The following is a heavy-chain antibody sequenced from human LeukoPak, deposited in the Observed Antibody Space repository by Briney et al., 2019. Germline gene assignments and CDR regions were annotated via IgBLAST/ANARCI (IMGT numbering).Heavy chain of an antibody. CDR2: IYHSGST. CDR1: GYSISSGYY. J-gene: IGHJ6*02. V-gene: IGHV4-38-2*02. D-gene: IGHD3-10*01. Sequence: SETLSLTCTVSGYSISSGYYWGWIRQPPGKGLEWIGSIYHSGSTNYNPSLRSRVTMSVDTSKNQFSLKLSSVTAADTAVYYCARGPDYGSGSYYYYYYGMDVWGQGTTVTVSS. CDR3: ARGPDYGSGSYYYYYYGMDV.